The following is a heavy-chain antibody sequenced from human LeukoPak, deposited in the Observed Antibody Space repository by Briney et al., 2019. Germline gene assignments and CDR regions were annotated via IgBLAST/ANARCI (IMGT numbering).Heavy chain of an antibody. D-gene: IGHD6-13*01. CDR2: IYYNGGTT. CDR3: ARVHILYTSSWLFDY. CDR1: GFKFDDFA. Sequence: LPGGSLRLSCAASGFKFDDFAMSWVRHTPGKGLEWVSAIYYNGGTTVYADSVKGRFTISRDNAKNSLSLQMNSLRADDTALYYCARVHILYTSSWLFDYWGQGTPVTVSS. V-gene: IGHV3-20*04. J-gene: IGHJ4*02.